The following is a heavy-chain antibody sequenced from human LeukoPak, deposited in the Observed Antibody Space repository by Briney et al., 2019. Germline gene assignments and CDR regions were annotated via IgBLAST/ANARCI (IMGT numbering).Heavy chain of an antibody. J-gene: IGHJ5*02. CDR2: IKSKADGGAT. CDR1: GFTFTNAW. V-gene: IGHV3-15*01. Sequence: GGSLRLSCAASGFTFTNAWMSWVRQAPGKGLEWVGRIKSKADGGATDYAAPVKGRFTISRDDSKNTLYLRMSSLKTEDSAVYYCTTEQQLVLVRFDPWGQGTLVSVSS. CDR3: TTEQQLVLVRFDP. D-gene: IGHD6-13*01.